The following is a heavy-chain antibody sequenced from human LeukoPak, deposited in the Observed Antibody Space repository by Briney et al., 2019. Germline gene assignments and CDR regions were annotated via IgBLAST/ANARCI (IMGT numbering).Heavy chain of an antibody. J-gene: IGHJ3*02. Sequence: GASVKVSCKASGGTFSSYAISWERQAPGQGLEWMGWISAYNGNTNYAQKLQGRVTMTTDTSTSTAYMELRSLRSDDTAVYYCARVASAFDIWGQGTMVTVSS. CDR1: GGTFSSYA. CDR2: ISAYNGNT. CDR3: ARVASAFDI. V-gene: IGHV1-18*01.